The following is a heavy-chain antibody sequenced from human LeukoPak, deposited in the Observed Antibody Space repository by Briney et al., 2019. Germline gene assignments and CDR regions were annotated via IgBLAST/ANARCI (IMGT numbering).Heavy chain of an antibody. Sequence: GGSLRLSCAASGFTFSSYAMSWVRQAPGKGLEWVSAISGSGGSTYYADSVKGRFTISRDNSKNTLYLQMNSLRAEDTAVYYCAGYGSGFDGMDVWGKGTTVTVSS. CDR3: AGYGSGFDGMDV. CDR1: GFTFSSYA. CDR2: ISGSGGST. J-gene: IGHJ6*04. D-gene: IGHD3-10*01. V-gene: IGHV3-23*01.